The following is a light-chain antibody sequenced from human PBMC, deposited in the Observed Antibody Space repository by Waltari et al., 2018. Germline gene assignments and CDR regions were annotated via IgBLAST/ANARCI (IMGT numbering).Light chain of an antibody. CDR2: DVS. CDR1: QNINNY. Sequence: DIQMTQSPSSLSASVGDRVTITFQASQNINNYLNWYQHKPGKGPKLLSSDVSDLERGVPPRFSGGGFGTEFKLIISSLQPEDAATYYCQQYENLPLTFGGGTTVEI. V-gene: IGKV1-33*01. CDR3: QQYENLPLT. J-gene: IGKJ4*01.